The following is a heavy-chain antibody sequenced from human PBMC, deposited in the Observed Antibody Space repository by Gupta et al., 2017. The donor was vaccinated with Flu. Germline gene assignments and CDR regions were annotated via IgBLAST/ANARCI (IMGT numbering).Heavy chain of an antibody. Sequence: QAQLMQSGAEMKKPGSSVRLSCKASRETFGSHTISWLRQAPGQGLEWMGKIIPFLGIADYAQGFQGRLTIAADRSTTTSYMEINSLTSDDTAIYYCAREGVSVINRVTEGVGAFDMWGQGTLVSVSS. CDR3: AREGVSVINRVTEGVGAFDM. CDR2: IIPFLGIA. CDR1: RETFGSHT. J-gene: IGHJ3*02. D-gene: IGHD2-21*01. V-gene: IGHV1-69*04.